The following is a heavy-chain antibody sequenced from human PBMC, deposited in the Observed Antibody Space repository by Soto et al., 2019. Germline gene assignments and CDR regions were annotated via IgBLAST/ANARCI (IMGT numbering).Heavy chain of an antibody. CDR3: AREVAKAVANTAGRFGAFDV. V-gene: IGHV4-59*01. CDR1: GVSISDNH. CDR2: VYYTGST. Sequence: QVLLQESGPGLVKPSETLSLTCTVSGVSISDNHWSWIRQPPGKGVEWIGYVYYTGSTNYNPSLKSRVTIAIDTSKNQFSLDLRSATAADTDVYYCAREVAKAVANTAGRFGAFDVWGQGTMVTVSS. D-gene: IGHD6-19*01. J-gene: IGHJ3*01.